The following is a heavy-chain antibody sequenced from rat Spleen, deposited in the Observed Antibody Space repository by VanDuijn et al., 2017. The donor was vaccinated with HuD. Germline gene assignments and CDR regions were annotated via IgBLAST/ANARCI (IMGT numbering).Heavy chain of an antibody. CDR2: VWYDGDT. D-gene: IGHD1-2*01. CDR3: TRDGYSSYGIMDA. Sequence: QVQLKESGPGLVQPSQTLSLTCTVSGFSLTTYNVHWVRQPTGKGPEWMGRVWYDGDTAYNSLFKSRLSITRDTSKNQVFLKMNSLQIDDTGTYYCTRDGYSSYGIMDAWGQGASVTVSS. CDR1: GFSLTTYN. V-gene: IGHV2-63*01. J-gene: IGHJ4*01.